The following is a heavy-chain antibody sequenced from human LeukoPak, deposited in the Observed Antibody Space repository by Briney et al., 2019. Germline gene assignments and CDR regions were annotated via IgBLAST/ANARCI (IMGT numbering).Heavy chain of an antibody. V-gene: IGHV3-30*02. CDR2: IRYDDSIK. CDR1: GFPFSSYD. J-gene: IGHJ4*02. Sequence: GGSLRLSCAASGFPFSSYDMHWVRQAPGKGLEWVAYIRYDDSIKYYADSVRGRFTISRDSSKNMLLLQMNSLKAEDTAIYYCAKNSGNYFEYWGQGTLVIVSS. CDR3: AKNSGNYFEY. D-gene: IGHD1-26*01.